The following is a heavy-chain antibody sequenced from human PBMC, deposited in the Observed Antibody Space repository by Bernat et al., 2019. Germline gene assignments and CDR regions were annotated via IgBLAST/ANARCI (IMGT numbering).Heavy chain of an antibody. V-gene: IGHV3-48*01. Sequence: EVQLVESGGGLVQPGGSLRLSCAASGFIFSSYSMNWVRQAPGKGLEWVSHISSTSRTIYYGDSVKGRFTISRDNAKNSLYLQMNSLRAEDTAVYYFASDVMRQLGYSYYGMDVWGQGTTVTVSS. D-gene: IGHD3-16*01. J-gene: IGHJ6*02. CDR3: ASDVMRQLGYSYYGMDV. CDR1: GFIFSSYS. CDR2: ISSTSRTI.